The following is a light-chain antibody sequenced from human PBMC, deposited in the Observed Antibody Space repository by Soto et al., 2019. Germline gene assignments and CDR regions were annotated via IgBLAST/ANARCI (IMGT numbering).Light chain of an antibody. V-gene: IGKV1-5*01. Sequence: DIQMTQSPSTLSASVGDRDTITCRASQSISSWLAWYQQKPGKAPKLLNYDASSLETGVPSRVSGSGSGTEFTLTISSLQPDDFATYYCHQYNSYPYTFGQGTKLEIK. J-gene: IGKJ2*01. CDR3: HQYNSYPYT. CDR2: DAS. CDR1: QSISSW.